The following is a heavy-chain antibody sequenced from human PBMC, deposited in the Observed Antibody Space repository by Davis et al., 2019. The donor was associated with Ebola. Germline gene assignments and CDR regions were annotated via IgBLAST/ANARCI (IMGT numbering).Heavy chain of an antibody. Sequence: LKISCAASGFTLSGYDMNWVRQAPGKGLQWVAVIWDDGSNKYYADSVKGRFTISRDNSKNTLYLQMNSLRAEDTAVYYCATTPQYSSGQNKPFDYWGQGTLVTVSS. J-gene: IGHJ4*02. D-gene: IGHD6-19*01. CDR2: IWDDGSNK. V-gene: IGHV3-33*01. CDR1: GFTLSGYD. CDR3: ATTPQYSSGQNKPFDY.